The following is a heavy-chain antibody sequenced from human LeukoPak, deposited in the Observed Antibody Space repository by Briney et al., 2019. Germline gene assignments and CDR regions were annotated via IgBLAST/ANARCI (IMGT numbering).Heavy chain of an antibody. CDR2: MNPNSGNT. CDR3: ASDLYYYDSSGYYRD. J-gene: IGHJ4*02. V-gene: IGHV1-8*01. D-gene: IGHD3-22*01. CDR1: GYTFTSYD. Sequence: ASVKVSCKASGYTFTSYDINWVRQATGQGLEWMGWMNPNSGNTGYAQKFQGRVTITADESTSTAYMELSSLRSEDTAVYYCASDLYYYDSSGYYRDWGQGTLVTVSS.